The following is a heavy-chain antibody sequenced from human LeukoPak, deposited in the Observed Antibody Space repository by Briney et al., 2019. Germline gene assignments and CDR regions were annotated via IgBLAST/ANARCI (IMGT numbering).Heavy chain of an antibody. V-gene: IGHV1-18*01. CDR3: ARGIYYYDSSGYYFNYYYYMDV. D-gene: IGHD3-22*01. CDR2: ISAYNGNT. J-gene: IGHJ6*03. Sequence: GASVKVSCKASGYTFTSYGISWVRQAPGQGLEWMGWISAYNGNTNYAQKLQGRVTMTTDTSTSTAYMELRSLRSDDTAVYYCARGIYYYDSSGYYFNYYYYMDVWGKGTTVTVSS. CDR1: GYTFTSYG.